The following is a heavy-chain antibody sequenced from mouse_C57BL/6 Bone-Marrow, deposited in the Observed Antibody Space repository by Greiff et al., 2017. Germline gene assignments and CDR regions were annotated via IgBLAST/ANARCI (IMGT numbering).Heavy chain of an antibody. J-gene: IGHJ1*03. CDR3: SSSDYGYFDV. CDR2: IDPSDSYT. V-gene: IGHV1-69*01. Sequence: QVQLQQPVAELVMPGASVKLSCKASGYTFTSYWMHWVKQRPGQGLDWIGEIDPSDSYTNYNQKFNGKSTLTVDKSSSTAYMQLSILTSEYSAVYSCSSSDYGYFDVWGTGTTVTVSS. CDR1: GYTFTSYW.